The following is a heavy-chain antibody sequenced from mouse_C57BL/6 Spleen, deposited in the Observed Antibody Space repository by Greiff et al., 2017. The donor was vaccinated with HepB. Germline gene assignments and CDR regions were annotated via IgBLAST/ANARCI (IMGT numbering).Heavy chain of an antibody. J-gene: IGHJ3*01. D-gene: IGHD2-1*01. CDR3: AIIYYGNPY. Sequence: VKLMESGPGLVAPSQSLSITCTVSGFSLTSYGVDWVRQSPGKGLEWLGVIWGVGSTNYNSALKSRLSISKDNSKSQVFLKMNSLQTDDTAMYYCAIIYYGNPYWGQGTLVTVSA. CDR1: GFSLTSYG. CDR2: IWGVGST. V-gene: IGHV2-6*01.